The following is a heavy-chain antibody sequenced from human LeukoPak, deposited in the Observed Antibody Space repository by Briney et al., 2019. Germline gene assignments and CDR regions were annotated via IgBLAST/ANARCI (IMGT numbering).Heavy chain of an antibody. D-gene: IGHD4-17*01. Sequence: GGSLRLSCAASGFTFSSYAMSWVSQAPGKGLEWVSAISGSGGSTYYADSVKGRFTISRDNSKNTLYLQMNSLRAEDTAVYYCAKDTIDDYGDYGYFDYWGQGTLVTVSS. J-gene: IGHJ4*02. CDR3: AKDTIDDYGDYGYFDY. V-gene: IGHV3-23*01. CDR2: ISGSGGST. CDR1: GFTFSSYA.